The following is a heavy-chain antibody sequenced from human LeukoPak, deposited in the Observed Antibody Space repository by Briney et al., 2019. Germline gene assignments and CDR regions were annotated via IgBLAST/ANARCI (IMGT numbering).Heavy chain of an antibody. CDR1: GFSFTDYW. CDR3: VSQEAVSH. Sequence: GGSLRLSCAASGFSFTDYWISWVRQAPGKRLEWVANVKEDGTTKQYVDSVKGRFTISRDNAKNSLYLQMDSPRAEDTAVYYCVSQEAVSHWGQGTLVSVSS. J-gene: IGHJ4*02. D-gene: IGHD1-14*01. V-gene: IGHV3-7*01. CDR2: VKEDGTTK.